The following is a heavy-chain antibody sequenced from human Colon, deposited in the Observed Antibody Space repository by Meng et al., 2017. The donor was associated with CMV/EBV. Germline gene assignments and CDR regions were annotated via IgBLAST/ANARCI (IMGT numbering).Heavy chain of an antibody. CDR2: IKEDGSEQ. D-gene: IGHD3-10*01. CDR1: GFTFSSYS. V-gene: IGHV3-7*01. J-gene: IGHJ4*02. CDR3: GKNRVES. Sequence: GESLKISCAASGFTFSSYSMNWVRQAPGKGLEWVANIKEDGSEQFYADSVKGRFTISRDNAKNSLYLQMNSLRAGDTALYYCGKNRVESWGQGTLVTVSS.